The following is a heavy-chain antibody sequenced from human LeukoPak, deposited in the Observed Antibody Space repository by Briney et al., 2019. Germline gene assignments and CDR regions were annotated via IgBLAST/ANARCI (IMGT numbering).Heavy chain of an antibody. J-gene: IGHJ6*02. V-gene: IGHV5-51*01. CDR3: VRSLPGTLLRGYGMDV. CDR2: IFPRDSDV. Sequence: PGESPTISCKTSGYTFTSYWIGWVRQTPGKGLECMGVIFPRDSDVRYSPSFQGQVTISADKSTNTAYLHWGSLKASDSAMYYCVRSLPGTLLRGYGMDVWGPGTTVTVS. D-gene: IGHD3-10*01. CDR1: GYTFTSYW.